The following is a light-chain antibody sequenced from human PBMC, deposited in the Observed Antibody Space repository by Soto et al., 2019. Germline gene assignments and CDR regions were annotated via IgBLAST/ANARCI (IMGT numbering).Light chain of an antibody. CDR3: QQYGSSPWT. CDR2: GAS. CDR1: QSVSSSY. Sequence: IVLTQSPGTLSLSAGERATLSCRASQSVSSSYLAWYQQKPGQAPRLLIYGASTRAAGVPDRFSGSGSGTDFTLTISRLEPEDLAVDYCQQYGSSPWTFGHGTKVEIK. J-gene: IGKJ1*01. V-gene: IGKV3-20*01.